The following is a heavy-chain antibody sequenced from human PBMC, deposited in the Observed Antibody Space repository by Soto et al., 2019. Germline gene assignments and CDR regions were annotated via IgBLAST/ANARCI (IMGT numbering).Heavy chain of an antibody. J-gene: IGHJ4*02. CDR1: GDTFNFYS. Sequence: QVQLVQSGAEVKRPGSSVKVSCKASGDTFNFYSINWVRQAPGLGLEWMGRVNPILSMSNYAQRFQGRVTMTADKXTSTAYMELSGLGSEDTAIYYCATSYGSGSRAFDFWGQGALVTVSS. CDR2: VNPILSMS. V-gene: IGHV1-69*04. D-gene: IGHD3-10*01. CDR3: ATSYGSGSRAFDF.